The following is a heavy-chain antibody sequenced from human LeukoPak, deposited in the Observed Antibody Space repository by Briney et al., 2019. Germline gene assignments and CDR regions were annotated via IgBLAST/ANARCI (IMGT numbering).Heavy chain of an antibody. J-gene: IGHJ4*02. CDR2: ITSGGTYT. CDR1: GFTFSTYN. CDR3: ARGHYDILTASYKWTPDY. V-gene: IGHV3-21*06. Sequence: GGSLRLSCAASGFTFSTYNMNWVRQAPGKGLEWVSSITSGGTYTYYADSVKGRFTTFRDNAKNSLSLQLSSLRAEDTAVYYCARGHYDILTASYKWTPDYWGQGILVTVSS. D-gene: IGHD3-9*01.